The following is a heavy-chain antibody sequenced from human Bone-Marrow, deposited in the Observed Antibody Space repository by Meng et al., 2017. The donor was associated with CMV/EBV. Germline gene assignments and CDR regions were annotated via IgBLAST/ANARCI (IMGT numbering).Heavy chain of an antibody. V-gene: IGHV3-23*01. CDR3: ASELAKGY. Sequence: GESLKISCAASGFTFSSYAMSWVRQAPGKGLEWVSAISGSGGSTYYADSVKGRFTISRDNAKNTLDLQMNSLRVEDTAVYYCASELAKGYWGRGTLVTVSS. CDR1: GFTFSSYA. CDR2: ISGSGGST. J-gene: IGHJ4*02. D-gene: IGHD1-1*01.